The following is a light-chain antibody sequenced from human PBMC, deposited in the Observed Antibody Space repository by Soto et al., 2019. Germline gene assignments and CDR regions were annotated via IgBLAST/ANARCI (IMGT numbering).Light chain of an antibody. CDR2: GAS. V-gene: IGKV3-20*01. Sequence: EVMLTQSPGTLSLSPGERATLSCRASQSVSSNYLAWYQQKSGQAPRLLIYGASNRATGIPDRFSGSGSGKDFTLTIRRLEPEDFAVSYCQQYDTSPRTFGQGTKVEFK. CDR3: QQYDTSPRT. CDR1: QSVSSNY. J-gene: IGKJ1*01.